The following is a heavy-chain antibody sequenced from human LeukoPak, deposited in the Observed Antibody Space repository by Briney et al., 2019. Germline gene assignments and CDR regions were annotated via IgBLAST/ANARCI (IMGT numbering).Heavy chain of an antibody. CDR3: AWLRWSQGSFEYFDY. CDR1: GFTLSDYY. D-gene: IGHD4-23*01. CDR2: ISSSSSYT. V-gene: IGHV3-11*06. J-gene: IGHJ4*02. Sequence: PGGSLRLSCAASGFTLSDYYMSWIRQAPGKGLEWVSYISSSSSYTNYADSVKGRFTISRDNAKNSLYLQMNSLRAEDTAVYYCAWLRWSQGSFEYFDYWGQGTLVTVSS.